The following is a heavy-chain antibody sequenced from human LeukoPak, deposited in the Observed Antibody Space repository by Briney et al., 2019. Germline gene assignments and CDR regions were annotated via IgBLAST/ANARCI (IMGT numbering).Heavy chain of an antibody. D-gene: IGHD4-17*01. CDR3: AKIPHGDYVKWFDP. Sequence: GGSLRLSCAASGFTFSYYAMHWVRQAPGKGLEWVAFIWYDGSNKYYADSVKGRFTISRDNSKNTLYLQMNSLRAEDTAVYYCAKIPHGDYVKWFDPWGQGTLVTVSS. V-gene: IGHV3-30*02. CDR1: GFTFSYYA. J-gene: IGHJ5*02. CDR2: IWYDGSNK.